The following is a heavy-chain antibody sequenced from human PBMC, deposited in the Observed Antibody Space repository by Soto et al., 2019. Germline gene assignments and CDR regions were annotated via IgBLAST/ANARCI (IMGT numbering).Heavy chain of an antibody. CDR1: GGSISSFY. Sequence: QVQLQESGPGLVKPSETLSLTCTVSGGSISSFYWNWIRLSPGKGLEWIGYMYYSGMHNSNPSLKCRVTMSVDTSKNQFSLNLKSVTAADTAVYYCARARAMYDSSWFYDSWGQGILVTVSS. CDR3: ARARAMYDSSWFYDS. V-gene: IGHV4-59*01. CDR2: MYYSGMH. J-gene: IGHJ4*02. D-gene: IGHD3-22*01.